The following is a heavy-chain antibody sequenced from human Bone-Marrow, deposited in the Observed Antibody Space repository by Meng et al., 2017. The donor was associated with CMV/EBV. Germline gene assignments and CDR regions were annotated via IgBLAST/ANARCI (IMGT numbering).Heavy chain of an antibody. V-gene: IGHV3-30*04. J-gene: IGHJ4*02. D-gene: IGHD6-13*01. CDR3: AGLAAADPKSGYYFDY. CDR1: GFTFSSYE. CDR2: ISYDGSNK. Sequence: GESLKISCAASGFTFSSYEMNWVRQAPGKGLEWVADISYDGSNKYYADSVKGRFTISRDNSKNTLYLQMNSLRAEDTAVYYCAGLAAADPKSGYYFDYWGQGTLVTVSS.